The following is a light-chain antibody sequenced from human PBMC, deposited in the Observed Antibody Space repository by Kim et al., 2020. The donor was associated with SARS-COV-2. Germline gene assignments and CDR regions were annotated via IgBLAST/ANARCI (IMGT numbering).Light chain of an antibody. CDR2: DAS. V-gene: IGKV1-33*01. Sequence: DIQMTQSPSSLSASVGDRVTITCQASQDITNYLNWYQQKPGKAPKLLIYDASNLETGVPSRFSGSGSGTDFTFTINSLQPEDFATYYCQQYDNLPFTFGPGTKVDIK. CDR3: QQYDNLPFT. J-gene: IGKJ3*01. CDR1: QDITNY.